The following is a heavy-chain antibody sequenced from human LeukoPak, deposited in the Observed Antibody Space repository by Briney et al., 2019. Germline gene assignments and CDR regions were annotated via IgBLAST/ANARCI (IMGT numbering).Heavy chain of an antibody. V-gene: IGHV3-74*01. J-gene: IGHJ4*02. CDR3: ARDHRLDGFDY. D-gene: IGHD3-9*01. Sequence: PGGSLRLSCAASGFTFSSYWMHWVRQAPGKGLVWVSRIKSDGSSTSYADPVKGRFTISRDNAKNSLYLQMNSLRAEDTAVYYCARDHRLDGFDYWGQGTLVTVSS. CDR1: GFTFSSYW. CDR2: IKSDGSST.